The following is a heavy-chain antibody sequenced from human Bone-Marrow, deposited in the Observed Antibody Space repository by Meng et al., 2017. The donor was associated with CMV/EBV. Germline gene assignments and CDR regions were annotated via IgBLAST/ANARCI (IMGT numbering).Heavy chain of an antibody. D-gene: IGHD3-22*01. CDR1: GFTFNTYW. CDR2: ISSDGSST. J-gene: IGHJ4*02. CDR3: AREYRLNYDSCGFDF. V-gene: IGHV3-74*01. Sequence: GESLKISCAASGFTFNTYWMHWVRQAPGKGLVWVSRISSDGSSTSYADSVKGRFTISRDNAKNTLYLQMNSLRAEDTAVYYCAREYRLNYDSCGFDFWGQGNLVTVSS.